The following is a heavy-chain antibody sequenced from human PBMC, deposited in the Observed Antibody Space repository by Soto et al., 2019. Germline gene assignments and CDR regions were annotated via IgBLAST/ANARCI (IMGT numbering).Heavy chain of an antibody. Sequence: GGSLRLSCVASGFTLSNYNMNWVRLAPGKGLEWVSHISGSSVYIHYADSVKGRFTISRDNAKNSVYLQMDSLRAEDTAVYYCAREGALKPFSSWGQGALVTVLL. CDR1: GFTLSNYN. CDR3: AREGALKPFSS. J-gene: IGHJ5*02. CDR2: ISGSSVYI. V-gene: IGHV3-21*01.